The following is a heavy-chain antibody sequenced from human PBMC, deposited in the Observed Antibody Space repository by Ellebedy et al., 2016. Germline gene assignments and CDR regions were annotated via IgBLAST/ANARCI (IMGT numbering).Heavy chain of an antibody. V-gene: IGHV5-51*01. CDR2: IYPGDSDT. D-gene: IGHD3-10*01. CDR3: ARADQVRGGYFDL. J-gene: IGHJ2*01. Sequence: KVSXXGSGYSFTIYWIAWVRQMPGKGLEWMGIIYPGDSDTRYSPSFQGQVIISADKSIRTAYLQWSSLKASDTAMYYCARADQVRGGYFDLWGRGTLVTVSS. CDR1: GYSFTIYW.